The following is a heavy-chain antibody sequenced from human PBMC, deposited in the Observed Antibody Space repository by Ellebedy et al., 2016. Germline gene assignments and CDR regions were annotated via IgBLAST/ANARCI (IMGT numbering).Heavy chain of an antibody. V-gene: IGHV3-21*04. CDR3: ARGWCNSARCNGFDY. CDR1: GFIFNNYN. Sequence: GGSLRLXXAASGFIFNNYNMNWVRQAPGKGLEWVASITSSGSYIYYADSVKGRFTIPRDSAKNSQYLQMNSLRAEDTALYYCARGWCNSARCNGFDYWGQGTLVTVSS. CDR2: ITSSGSYI. J-gene: IGHJ4*02. D-gene: IGHD2/OR15-2a*01.